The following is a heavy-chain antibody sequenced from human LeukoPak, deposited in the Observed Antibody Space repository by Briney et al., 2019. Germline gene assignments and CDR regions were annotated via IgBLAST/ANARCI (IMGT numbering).Heavy chain of an antibody. D-gene: IGHD1-26*01. CDR1: GGSISSGSYY. V-gene: IGHV4-61*02. Sequence: PSETLSLTCTVSGGSISSGSYYWSWIRQPAGKGLEWIGRIYTSGSTNYNPSLKSRVTISVDTSKNQFSLKLSSVTAADTAVYYCASNVGATAEDAFDIWGQGTMVTVSS. J-gene: IGHJ3*02. CDR3: ASNVGATAEDAFDI. CDR2: IYTSGST.